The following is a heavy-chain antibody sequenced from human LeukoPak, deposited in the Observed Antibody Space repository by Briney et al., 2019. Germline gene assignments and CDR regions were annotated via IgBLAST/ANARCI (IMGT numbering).Heavy chain of an antibody. CDR3: ANLNPIAAAGAWDY. D-gene: IGHD6-13*01. CDR2: ISGSGGST. CDR1: GFTFSNYA. V-gene: IGHV3-23*01. Sequence: PGGSLRLSCAASGFTFSNYAMSWVRQAPGKGLEWVSAISGSGGSTYYADSVKGRFTISRDNSKNTLYLQMNSLRAEDTAVYYCANLNPIAAAGAWDYWGQGTLVTVSS. J-gene: IGHJ4*02.